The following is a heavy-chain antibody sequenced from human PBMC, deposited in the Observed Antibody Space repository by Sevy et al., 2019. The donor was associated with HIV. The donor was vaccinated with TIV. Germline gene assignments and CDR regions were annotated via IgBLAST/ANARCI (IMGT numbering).Heavy chain of an antibody. CDR1: GFSYSSYG. J-gene: IGHJ4*02. V-gene: IGHV3-30*02. Sequence: GGSLRLSCVASGFSYSSYGMHWVRQAPGKGLEWVAYIQYDGSNKDYADSVKGRFTISRDNSKNTLDLQMNGLRVEDTAVYYCVKEGGGEGGDHWGQGTLVTVSS. D-gene: IGHD2-21*01. CDR3: VKEGGGEGGDH. CDR2: IQYDGSNK.